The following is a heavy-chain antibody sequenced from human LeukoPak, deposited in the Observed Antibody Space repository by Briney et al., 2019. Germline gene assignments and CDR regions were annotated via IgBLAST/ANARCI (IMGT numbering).Heavy chain of an antibody. J-gene: IGHJ4*02. D-gene: IGHD2-2*02. Sequence: SETLSLTCTVSGGSISSGDYYWSWIRQPPGKGLEWIGYIYYSGSTYYNPSLKSRVTISVDTSKNQFSLKLSSVTAADTAVYYCASGRSYQLLYGGDYWGQGTLVTVSS. V-gene: IGHV4-30-4*01. CDR2: IYYSGST. CDR3: ASGRSYQLLYGGDY. CDR1: GGSISSGDYY.